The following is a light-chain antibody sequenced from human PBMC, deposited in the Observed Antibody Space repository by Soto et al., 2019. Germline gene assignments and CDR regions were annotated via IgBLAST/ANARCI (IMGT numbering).Light chain of an antibody. Sequence: QSVLTQPPSVTGAPGQRVTISCTGSNSNIGAGYDVHWYRQFPGTAPKLLIYGNINRPSGVPDRFSGSKSGTSASLAITGLQADDEAHYYCHSFDSRLIGLLFGGGTKLTVL. J-gene: IGLJ2*01. CDR2: GNI. CDR1: NSNIGAGYD. CDR3: HSFDSRLIGLL. V-gene: IGLV1-40*01.